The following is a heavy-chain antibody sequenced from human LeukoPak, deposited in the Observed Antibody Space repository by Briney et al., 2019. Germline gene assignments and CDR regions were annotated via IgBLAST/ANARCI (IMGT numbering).Heavy chain of an antibody. V-gene: IGHV3-30-3*01. CDR1: GFTFSSYA. CDR3: AYYDFWSGYPSRDY. J-gene: IGHJ4*02. Sequence: PGRSLRLSCAASGFTFSSYAMHWVRQAPGKGLEWVAVISYDGSNKYYADSVKGRFTISRDNSKNTLYLQMNSLRAEDTAVYYCAYYDFWSGYPSRDYWGQGTLVTVSS. CDR2: ISYDGSNK. D-gene: IGHD3-3*01.